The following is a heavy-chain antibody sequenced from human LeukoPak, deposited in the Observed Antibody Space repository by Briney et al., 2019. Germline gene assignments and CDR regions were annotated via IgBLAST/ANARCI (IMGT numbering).Heavy chain of an antibody. Sequence: SETLSLTCSVSGGSINSGYWSWIRQPPGKGLEWIGYIYYSGSTNYNPSLKSRVTISVDTSKNQFSLKLSSVTAADTAVYYCARVHSSSFSPNWYFDLWGRGTLVTVSS. CDR2: IYYSGST. V-gene: IGHV4-59*01. J-gene: IGHJ2*01. CDR3: ARVHSSSFSPNWYFDL. CDR1: GGSINSGY. D-gene: IGHD6-13*01.